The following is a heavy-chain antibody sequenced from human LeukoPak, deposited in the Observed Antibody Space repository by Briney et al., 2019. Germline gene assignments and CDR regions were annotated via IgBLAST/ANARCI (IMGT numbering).Heavy chain of an antibody. Sequence: PGGSLRLSCVTSGFSFSSYAINWVRQAPGKGLEGVSAVTGNSRSIYYADSVKGRFTISRDNAKNSLFLQMNSLRAEDTAVYYCARRTGLGKATVPFGGHFDSWGQGTLVGVSS. D-gene: IGHD4-17*01. CDR3: ARRTGLGKATVPFGGHFDS. J-gene: IGHJ4*02. CDR1: GFSFSSYA. CDR2: VTGNSRSI. V-gene: IGHV3-21*06.